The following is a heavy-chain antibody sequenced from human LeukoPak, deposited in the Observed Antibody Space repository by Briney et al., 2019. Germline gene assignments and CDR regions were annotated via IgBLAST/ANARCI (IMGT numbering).Heavy chain of an antibody. J-gene: IGHJ1*01. CDR2: IYPGDSDT. D-gene: IGHD3-22*01. CDR1: GYSFTSYW. CDR3: ARHAFDSSGYYQKYLQH. V-gene: IGHV5-51*01. Sequence: PGESQKISCKGSGYSFTSYWIGWVRQMPGKGLEWMGIIYPGDSDTRYSPSFQGQVTISADKSISTAYLQWSSLKASDTAMYYCARHAFDSSGYYQKYLQHWGQGTLVTVSS.